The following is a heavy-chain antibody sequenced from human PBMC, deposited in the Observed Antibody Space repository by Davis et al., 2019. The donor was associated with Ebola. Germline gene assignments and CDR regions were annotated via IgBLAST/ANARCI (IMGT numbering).Heavy chain of an antibody. D-gene: IGHD5-18*01. V-gene: IGHV3-7*01. CDR1: AFPFSTYW. CDR2: IQQDGSDK. J-gene: IGHJ5*02. CDR3: ASGLRGYSYGNWFDT. Sequence: PGGSLRLSCAAPAFPFSTYWMNWARQAPGKGLEWVANIQQDGSDKHYVDSVRGRFTISRDNAKNSLYLQMNSLRAEDTAVYYCASGLRGYSYGNWFDTWGQGTLVTVSS.